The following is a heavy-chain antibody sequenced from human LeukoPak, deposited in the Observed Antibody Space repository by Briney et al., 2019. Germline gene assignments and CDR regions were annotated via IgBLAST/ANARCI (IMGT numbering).Heavy chain of an antibody. D-gene: IGHD3-22*01. CDR2: IYYSGST. J-gene: IGHJ4*02. CDR3: ARLPYYYDSSGYRDY. Sequence: SETLSLTCTVSGGSISSYYWSWIRQPPGKGLEWIGYIYYSGSTNYNPSLKSRVTISVDTSKNQFSLKLSSRTAPDQAVYYCARLPYYYDSSGYRDYWGQGTLVTVSS. CDR1: GGSISSYY. V-gene: IGHV4-59*08.